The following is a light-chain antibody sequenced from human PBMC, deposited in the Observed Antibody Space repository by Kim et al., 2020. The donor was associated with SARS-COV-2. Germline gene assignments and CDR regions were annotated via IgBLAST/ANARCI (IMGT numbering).Light chain of an antibody. CDR1: QNVRSNS. CDR2: DAS. J-gene: IGKJ5*01. V-gene: IGKV3-20*01. Sequence: SPGESANVSCRASQNVRSNSLAWYQQKRGQAPTLLIFDASRRATGIPDRFSGSGAATDFTLTITSLEAEDFAVYYCQQYGDSPITFGQGTRLEIK. CDR3: QQYGDSPIT.